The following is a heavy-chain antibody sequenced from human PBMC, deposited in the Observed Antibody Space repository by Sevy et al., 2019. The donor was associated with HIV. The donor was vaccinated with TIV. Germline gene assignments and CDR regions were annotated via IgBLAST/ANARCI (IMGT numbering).Heavy chain of an antibody. V-gene: IGHV1-18*01. CDR2: ISAYNGNT. D-gene: IGHD6-13*01. J-gene: IGHJ4*02. CDR3: ARDRAAGTFFGY. CDR1: GYTFTSYG. Sequence: ASVKVSCKASGYTFTSYGISWVRQAPGQELEWMGWISAYNGNTNYAQKLQGRVTMTTDTSTSTAYMELRSLRSDDTAVYYCARDRAAGTFFGYWGQGTLVTVSS.